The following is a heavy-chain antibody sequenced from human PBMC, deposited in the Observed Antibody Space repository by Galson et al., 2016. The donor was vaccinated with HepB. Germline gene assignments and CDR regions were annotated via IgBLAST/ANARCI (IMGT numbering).Heavy chain of an antibody. V-gene: IGHV3-30-3*01. D-gene: IGHD1/OR15-1a*01. Sequence: SLRLSCAASGFSFSRYVMSWVRQAPGKGLEWVAVIGHDGTGKIYADAVGGRFTISKDDSRSTLYLQMDSLAPEDTAVYFCATAGGTSGRSETFEFWGPGALVSVSS. CDR3: ATAGGTSGRSETFEF. CDR1: GFSFSRYV. CDR2: IGHDGTGK. J-gene: IGHJ3*01.